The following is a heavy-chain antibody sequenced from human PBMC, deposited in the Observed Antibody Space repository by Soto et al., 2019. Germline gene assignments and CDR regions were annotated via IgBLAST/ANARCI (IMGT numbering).Heavy chain of an antibody. CDR2: INAGNGNT. J-gene: IGHJ5*02. CDR1: GYTFTSYA. Sequence: ASVKVSCKASGYTFTSYAMHWVRQAPGQRLEWMGWINAGNGNTKYSQKFQGRVTITRDTSASTAYMELSSLRSEDTAVYYCAREGLAAAGAIDPWGQGTLVTVSS. D-gene: IGHD6-13*01. CDR3: AREGLAAAGAIDP. V-gene: IGHV1-3*01.